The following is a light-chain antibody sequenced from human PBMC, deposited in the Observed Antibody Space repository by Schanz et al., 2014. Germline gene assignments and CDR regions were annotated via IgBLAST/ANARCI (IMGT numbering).Light chain of an antibody. V-gene: IGKV3D-20*02. CDR1: QSVSSSY. CDR3: QQRISWPPG. Sequence: EIVLTQSPGTLSFSPGERATLSCRASQSVSSSYLAWYQQKPGQAPRLLIYGASNRASGIPDRFSGSGSGTDFTLTISSLEPEDFAIYYCQQRISWPPGFGQGTRLEIK. CDR2: GAS. J-gene: IGKJ5*01.